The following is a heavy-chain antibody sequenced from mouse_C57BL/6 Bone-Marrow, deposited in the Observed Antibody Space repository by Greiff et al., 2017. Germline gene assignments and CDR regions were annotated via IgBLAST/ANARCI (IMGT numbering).Heavy chain of an antibody. CDR1: GYTFTSYW. Sequence: QVQLQQPGTELVKPGASVKLSCKASGYTFTSYWMHWVKQRPGQGLEWIGNINPSNGGTNYNEKFKSKATLTVDKSSSTAYMQLSSLTSEYSAVDDYAREYCGSDYYAMDYWGQGTSVTVSS. V-gene: IGHV1-53*01. CDR2: INPSNGGT. D-gene: IGHD1-1*01. J-gene: IGHJ4*01. CDR3: AREYCGSDYYAMDY.